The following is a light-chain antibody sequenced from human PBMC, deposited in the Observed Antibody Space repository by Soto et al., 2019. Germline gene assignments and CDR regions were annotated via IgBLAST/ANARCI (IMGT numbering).Light chain of an antibody. Sequence: DIQMTQSPSTLSASVGDRVTITCRASQTISSWLAWHQQKSGRAPKLLIYDASSLEGGVPSRFSGSGSGTEFTLTISSLQPDDFATYYCQHYNSYSEAFGQGTKVDIK. J-gene: IGKJ1*01. CDR3: QHYNSYSEA. V-gene: IGKV1-5*01. CDR1: QTISSW. CDR2: DAS.